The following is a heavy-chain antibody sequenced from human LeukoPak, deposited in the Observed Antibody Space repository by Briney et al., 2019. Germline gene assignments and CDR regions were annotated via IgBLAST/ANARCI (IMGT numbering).Heavy chain of an antibody. V-gene: IGHV4-59*01. Sequence: KSSETLSLTCTVSGVSISSYYLSWIRQPPGKGLEWIGYIYYSGSTNYNPSPKSRVTISVDTSKNQFSAKLRSVTAADTAVYYCARDPEKRYFDYWGQGTLVTVSS. J-gene: IGHJ4*02. CDR3: ARDPEKRYFDY. CDR2: IYYSGST. CDR1: GVSISSYY.